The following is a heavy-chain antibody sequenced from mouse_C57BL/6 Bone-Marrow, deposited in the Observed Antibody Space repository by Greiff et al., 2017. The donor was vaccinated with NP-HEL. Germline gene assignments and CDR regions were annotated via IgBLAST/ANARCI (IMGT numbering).Heavy chain of an antibody. J-gene: IGHJ2*01. CDR1: GFTFSSYG. D-gene: IGHD1-1*01. CDR2: ISSGGSYT. Sequence: EVKLVESGGDLVKPGGSLKLSCAASGFTFSSYGMSWVRQTPDKRLEWVATISSGGSYTYYPDSVKGRFTISRDNAKNTLYLQMSSLKSEDTAMYYCASRLFITTVVADYWGQGTTLTVSS. V-gene: IGHV5-6*02. CDR3: ASRLFITTVVADY.